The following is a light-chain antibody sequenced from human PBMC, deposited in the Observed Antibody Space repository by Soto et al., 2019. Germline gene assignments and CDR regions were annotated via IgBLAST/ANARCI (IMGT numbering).Light chain of an antibody. CDR3: MQALQTPPYT. CDR2: LGS. Sequence: DIVMTQSPLSLPVTPGEPASISCRSSQSLLHSNGYNFLDWYLQKPGQSPQLLIHLGSNRASGVTDRFSGSGSGTDFTLRISRVEAEDVGVYYCMQALQTPPYTFGQGTKVQIK. J-gene: IGKJ2*01. V-gene: IGKV2-28*01. CDR1: QSLLHSNGYNF.